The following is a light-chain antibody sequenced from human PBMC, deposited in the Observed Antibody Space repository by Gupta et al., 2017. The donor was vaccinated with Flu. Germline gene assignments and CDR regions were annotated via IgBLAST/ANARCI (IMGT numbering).Light chain of an antibody. CDR2: AAS. CDR1: QSISSY. CDR3: QQSDSTLPST. V-gene: IGKV1-39*01. Sequence: DIQMTQSPSSLSASVGDRVTITCRASQSISSYLNWYKQKPGKAPKLLIYAASSWQSGVPSRFSGSGYGKDVTLTSSSRQPEDFATYYCQQSDSTLPSTFGQGTKMEIK. J-gene: IGKJ2*01.